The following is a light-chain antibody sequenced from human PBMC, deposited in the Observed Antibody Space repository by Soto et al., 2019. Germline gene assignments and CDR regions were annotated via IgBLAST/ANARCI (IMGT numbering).Light chain of an antibody. CDR1: SSDVGGYNY. CDR3: CSYAGGSYV. Sequence: QSALTQPRSVSGSPGQSVALSCTGTSSDVGGYNYVSWYQQHPGKAPKLMIYDVSKRPSGVPDRFSGSKSGNTASLTISGLQAEDEADYYCCSYAGGSYVFGTGTKLTVL. CDR2: DVS. J-gene: IGLJ1*01. V-gene: IGLV2-11*01.